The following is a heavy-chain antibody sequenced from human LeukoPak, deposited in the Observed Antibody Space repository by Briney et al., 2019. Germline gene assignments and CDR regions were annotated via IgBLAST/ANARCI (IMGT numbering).Heavy chain of an antibody. J-gene: IGHJ4*02. D-gene: IGHD3-22*01. CDR2: IDHSGST. CDR1: GGSFSGYY. Sequence: PSETLSLTCAVYGGSFSGYYWSWIRQPPGKGLEWIGEIDHSGSTNYNPSLKSRATISVDTSKNQFSLKLSSVTAADTAVYYCARGLLDYGSSGYSGTKGNQIDYWGQGTLVTVSS. V-gene: IGHV4-34*01. CDR3: ARGLLDYGSSGYSGTKGNQIDY.